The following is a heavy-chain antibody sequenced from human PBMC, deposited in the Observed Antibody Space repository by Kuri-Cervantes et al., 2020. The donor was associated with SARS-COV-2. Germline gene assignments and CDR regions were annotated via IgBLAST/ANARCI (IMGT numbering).Heavy chain of an antibody. Sequence: ETLSLTCVASEFNFRYYAMYWVRQAPGKGLEWVGRIQGKIDGGTSDYAAPVKGRFTISRDDSKNTLYLQMNSLKTEDTGVYYCTPDRWEESGWGQGTLVTVSS. CDR2: IQGKIDGGTS. D-gene: IGHD1-26*01. J-gene: IGHJ4*02. V-gene: IGHV3-15*01. CDR1: EFNFRYYA. CDR3: TPDRWEESG.